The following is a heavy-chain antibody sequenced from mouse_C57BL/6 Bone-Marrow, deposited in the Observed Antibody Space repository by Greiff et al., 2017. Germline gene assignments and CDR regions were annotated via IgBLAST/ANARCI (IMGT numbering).Heavy chain of an antibody. J-gene: IGHJ4*01. V-gene: IGHV5-4*03. CDR1: GFTFSSYA. D-gene: IGHD1-1*01. CDR3: AITTVSMDY. Sequence: EVKLQESGGGLVKPGGSLKLSCAASGFTFSSYAMSWVRQTPEKRLEWVATISDGGSYTYYPDSVKGRFTISRDNAKNNLYLQMSHLKSEDTAMYYCAITTVSMDYWGQGTSVTVSS. CDR2: ISDGGSYT.